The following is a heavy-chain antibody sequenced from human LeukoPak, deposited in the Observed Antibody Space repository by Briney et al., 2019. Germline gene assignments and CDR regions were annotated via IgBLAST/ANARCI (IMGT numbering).Heavy chain of an antibody. CDR1: GGSISSYY. Sequence: SETLSLTCTVSGGSISSYYWSWIRQPPGKGLEWIGYIYTSGSTNNNPSLKSRVTISVDTSKNQFSLKLSSVTAADTAVYYCARLGYSSSWYRMDVWGKGTTVTVSS. CDR2: IYTSGST. J-gene: IGHJ6*04. CDR3: ARLGYSSSWYRMDV. V-gene: IGHV4-4*09. D-gene: IGHD6-13*01.